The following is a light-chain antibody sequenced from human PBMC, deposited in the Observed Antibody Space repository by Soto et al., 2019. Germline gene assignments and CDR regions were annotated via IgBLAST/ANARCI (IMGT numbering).Light chain of an antibody. CDR3: QQYGGSYSP. J-gene: IGKJ1*01. CDR2: DAS. Sequence: EIVLTQSPGTLSLSPGERATLSCRASQNIANNYLAWYQQKPGQAPRLLMYDASSRAPGIPDRFSGGGSGTDFTLTISRLEPEDFAVYHCQQYGGSYSPFGQGTKVEIK. V-gene: IGKV3-20*01. CDR1: QNIANNY.